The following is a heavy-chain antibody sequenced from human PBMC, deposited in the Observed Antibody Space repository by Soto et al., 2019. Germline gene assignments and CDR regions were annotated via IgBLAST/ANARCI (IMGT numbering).Heavy chain of an antibody. V-gene: IGHV4-59*01. CDR1: GGSISSYY. CDR3: ARVLTIFGVDYYGMDV. D-gene: IGHD3-3*01. J-gene: IGHJ6*02. Sequence: SETLSLTCTDSGGSISSYYWSWILQPPGKGLEWIGYIYYSGSTNYNPSLKSRVTISVDTSKNQFSLKLSSVTAADTAVYYCARVLTIFGVDYYGMDVWGQGTTVTVSS. CDR2: IYYSGST.